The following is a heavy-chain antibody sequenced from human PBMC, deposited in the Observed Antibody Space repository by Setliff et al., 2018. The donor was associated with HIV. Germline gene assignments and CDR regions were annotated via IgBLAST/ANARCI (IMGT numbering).Heavy chain of an antibody. V-gene: IGHV4-4*09. Sequence: RLSETLSLTCTVSGGSISNLYWSWVRQPPGKGLEWIGYIYTSGSTNYNPSLRSRVTISIDTSKNQFSLKLNSVTAADTAVYYCARAYFGSGIYYWGQGTLVTVSS. CDR2: IYTSGST. CDR1: GGSISNLY. J-gene: IGHJ4*02. D-gene: IGHD3-10*01. CDR3: ARAYFGSGIYY.